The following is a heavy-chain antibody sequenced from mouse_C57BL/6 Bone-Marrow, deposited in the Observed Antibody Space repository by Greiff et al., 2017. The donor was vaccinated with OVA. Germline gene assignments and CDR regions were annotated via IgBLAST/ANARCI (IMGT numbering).Heavy chain of an antibody. D-gene: IGHD2-4*01. CDR3: ASADYGYAMDY. CDR1: GFTFSDYY. V-gene: IGHV5-16*01. Sequence: EVKVVESEGGLVQPGSSMKLSCTASGFTFSDYYMAWVRQVPEKGLEWVANINYDGSSTYYLDSLKSRFIISRDNAKNILYLQMSSLKSEDTATYYCASADYGYAMDYWGQGTSVTVSS. J-gene: IGHJ4*01. CDR2: INYDGSST.